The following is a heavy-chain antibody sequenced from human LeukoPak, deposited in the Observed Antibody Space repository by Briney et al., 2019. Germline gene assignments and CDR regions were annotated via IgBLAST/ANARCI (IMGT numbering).Heavy chain of an antibody. Sequence: GGSLRLSCAPSGFSFSTYDMHWVRQVTGKGLEWVSAIDSAGDTYYPGSVKGRFTISRENAKNSSYLQINSLTAGATAVFYCARGGVIGRVPWAFDVWGRGTMVTVS. CDR1: GFSFSTYD. V-gene: IGHV3-13*04. D-gene: IGHD3-16*01. CDR2: IDSAGDT. CDR3: ARGGVIGRVPWAFDV. J-gene: IGHJ3*01.